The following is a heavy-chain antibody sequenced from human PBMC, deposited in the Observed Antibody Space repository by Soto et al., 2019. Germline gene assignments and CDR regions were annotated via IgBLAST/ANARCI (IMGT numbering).Heavy chain of an antibody. J-gene: IGHJ6*03. CDR2: IIPIFGTA. Sequence: ASVKVSCKASGGTYSSYAISWVRQAPGQGLEWMGGIIPIFGTANYAQKFQGRVTITTDTSISTAYMELSSLRSEDTAVYYCAAYCSGGSCYSSSYMDVWGKGTTVTVSS. CDR3: AAYCSGGSCYSSSYMDV. D-gene: IGHD2-15*01. V-gene: IGHV1-69*05. CDR1: GGTYSSYA.